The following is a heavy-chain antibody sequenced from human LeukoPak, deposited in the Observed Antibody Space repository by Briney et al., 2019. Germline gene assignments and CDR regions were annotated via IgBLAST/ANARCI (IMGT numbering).Heavy chain of an antibody. CDR3: AKLLSRSPAAGTTTDYFDY. Sequence: PGGSLRLSCAASGFTFDDYGMSWARQAPGKGLEWVSGINWNGGSTGYADSVKGRFTISRDNSKNTLYLQMNSLRAEDTAVYYCAKLLSRSPAAGTTTDYFDYWGQGTLVTVSS. J-gene: IGHJ4*02. CDR2: INWNGGST. V-gene: IGHV3-20*04. CDR1: GFTFDDYG. D-gene: IGHD6-13*01.